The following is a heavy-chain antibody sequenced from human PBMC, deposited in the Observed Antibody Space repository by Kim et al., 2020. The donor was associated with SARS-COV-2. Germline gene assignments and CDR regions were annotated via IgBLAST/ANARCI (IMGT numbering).Heavy chain of an antibody. V-gene: IGHV3-30*02. D-gene: IGHD4-17*01. J-gene: IGHJ4*02. CDR3: AKDGKRYGDYVGGFDY. Sequence: GKVRFTSSRDNSKNTLKRQMNSLRAEDTAVYYCAKDGKRYGDYVGGFDYWGQGTLVTVSS.